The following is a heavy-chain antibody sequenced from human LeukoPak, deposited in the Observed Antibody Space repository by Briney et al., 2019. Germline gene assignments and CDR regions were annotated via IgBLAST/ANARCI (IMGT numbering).Heavy chain of an antibody. J-gene: IGHJ6*02. CDR1: GDSIGSYF. Sequence: PSETLSLTCTVSGDSIGSYFWSWIRQPPGKGLEWIGYIDDSGSTNYNPSLRSRVTISVDTSKNQFSLKVTSVAAADTAVYYCARGTTVRRSVYYYYYAMDVWGQGTTVTVSS. CDR2: IDDSGST. CDR3: ARGTTVRRSVYYYYYAMDV. V-gene: IGHV4-59*08. D-gene: IGHD4-17*01.